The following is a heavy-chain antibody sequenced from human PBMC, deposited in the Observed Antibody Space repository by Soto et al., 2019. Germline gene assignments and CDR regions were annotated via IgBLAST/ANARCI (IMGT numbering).Heavy chain of an antibody. V-gene: IGHV2-5*02. J-gene: IGHJ4*02. CDR2: IYWDDDK. CDR3: AHRPSYCSGGSCYSGFDY. Sequence: QITWKESGPTLVKPTQTLTLTYSFSGFSLSTSGVGVGWIRQPPVKALEWLALIYWDDDKRYSPSLKSRLTITKDTSKNQVVLTMTNMDPVDTATYYCAHRPSYCSGGSCYSGFDYWGQGTLVTVSS. D-gene: IGHD2-15*01. CDR1: GFSLSTSGVG.